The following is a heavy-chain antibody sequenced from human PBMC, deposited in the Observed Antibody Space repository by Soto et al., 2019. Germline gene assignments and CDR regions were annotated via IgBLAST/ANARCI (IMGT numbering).Heavy chain of an antibody. Sequence: SETLSLTCTVSGGPITGNSWSWIRQPPGKGLEWIGYISYTGNPNYSPSLKSRVTISVDTSKNQFSLELISVTAADTAVYYCARRYGSGRNQNFDNWGQGTLVTVSS. CDR3: ARRYGSGRNQNFDN. V-gene: IGHV4-59*08. CDR1: GGPITGNS. D-gene: IGHD3-10*01. CDR2: ISYTGNP. J-gene: IGHJ4*02.